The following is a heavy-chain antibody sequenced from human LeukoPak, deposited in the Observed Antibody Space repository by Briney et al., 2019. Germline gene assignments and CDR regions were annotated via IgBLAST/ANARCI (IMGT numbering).Heavy chain of an antibody. D-gene: IGHD3-3*01. CDR2: INHSGST. CDR1: GGSFSGYY. V-gene: IGHV4-34*01. Sequence: SETLSLTCAVYGGSFSGYYWSWIRQPPGKGLEWIGEINHSGSTNYNPSLKSRVTISVDTSKNQFSLKLSSVTAADTAVYYCARDLSRITIFDYFDYWGQGTLVTVSS. CDR3: ARDLSRITIFDYFDY. J-gene: IGHJ4*02.